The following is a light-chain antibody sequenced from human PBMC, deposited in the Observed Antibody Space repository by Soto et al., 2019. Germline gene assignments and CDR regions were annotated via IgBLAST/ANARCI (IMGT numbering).Light chain of an antibody. V-gene: IGKV3-20*01. Sequence: EIELTQSPGTLSLSPGESATLSCKASQSVSSTYLAWFQQKPGQPPTLLIYGASSRATGIPDRFSGSGSGRYFSLTISRLEPEDFAVYYCQQHGSSPWTFGQGTKVDIK. CDR3: QQHGSSPWT. CDR2: GAS. J-gene: IGKJ1*01. CDR1: QSVSSTY.